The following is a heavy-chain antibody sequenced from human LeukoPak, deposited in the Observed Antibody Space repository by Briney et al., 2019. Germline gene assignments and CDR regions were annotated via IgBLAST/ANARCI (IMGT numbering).Heavy chain of an antibody. CDR3: ARSEAGTIDY. CDR2: TYYQSKWKY. CDR1: GDSVSSKSAT. Sequence: SQTLSLTCDISGDSVSSKSATWNWIRQSPSRGLGWLGRTYYQSKWKYGYGVSVKSRITINPDTSKNQFSLHLNSVTPEDTAVYYCARSEAGTIDYWGQGTLVTVSS. J-gene: IGHJ4*02. D-gene: IGHD6-13*01. V-gene: IGHV6-1*01.